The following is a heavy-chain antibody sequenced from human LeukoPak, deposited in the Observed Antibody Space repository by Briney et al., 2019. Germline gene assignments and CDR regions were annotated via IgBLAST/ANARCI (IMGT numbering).Heavy chain of an antibody. CDR1: GFIFSNYW. CDR2: INRDGSTT. CDR3: ARDRKSGESSEIDF. Sequence: LGGFLRLCCAASGFIFSNYWVQLVRQAPGEGPWWVARINRDGSTTKYADSVKGRFTVSRDNDKNTLNLQMNSLRAEDTAVYYCARDRKSGESSEIDFWGQGTLVTVSS. V-gene: IGHV3-74*03. J-gene: IGHJ4*02. D-gene: IGHD3-10*01.